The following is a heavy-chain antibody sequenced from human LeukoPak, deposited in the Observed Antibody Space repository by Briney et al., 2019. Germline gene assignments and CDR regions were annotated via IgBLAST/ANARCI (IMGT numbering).Heavy chain of an antibody. V-gene: IGHV3-21*01. J-gene: IGHJ4*02. CDR3: ASDVVVVVAATMGGDSPGY. D-gene: IGHD2-15*01. CDR2: ISSSSTYI. Sequence: GGSLRLSCAASGFTFSSHSMNWVRQAPGKGLEWVSYISSSSTYIYYAASVKGRFAISRDNARNSLYLQMNSLRAEDTAVYYCASDVVVVVAATMGGDSPGYWGQGTLVTVSS. CDR1: GFTFSSHS.